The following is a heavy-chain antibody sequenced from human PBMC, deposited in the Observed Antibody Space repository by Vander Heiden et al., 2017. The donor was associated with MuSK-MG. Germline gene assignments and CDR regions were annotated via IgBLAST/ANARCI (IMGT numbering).Heavy chain of an antibody. CDR3: ARQSVTRYIQD. J-gene: IGHJ1*01. D-gene: IGHD4-17*01. Sequence: QLQLQESGPGLVKPSETLSLTCTVSGGSITSRTYYGGWIRQSPGKGLEWMGTVYYLGSTLYTPSLKSRVTISVDTSKNQFSLKLDSVTAADTAVYYCARQSVTRYIQDWGQGTLVTVSS. CDR2: VYYLGST. CDR1: GGSITSRTYY. V-gene: IGHV4-39*01.